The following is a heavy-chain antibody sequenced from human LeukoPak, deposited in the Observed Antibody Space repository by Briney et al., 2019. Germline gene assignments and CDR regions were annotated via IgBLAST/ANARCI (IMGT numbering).Heavy chain of an antibody. V-gene: IGHV4-59*04. CDR2: IYYSGSA. CDR1: GGSINSYY. Sequence: PSETLSLTCTVSGGSINSYYWSWIRQPPGKGLEWLGYIYYSGSAYYNPSLKSRVTISVDTSKNQFSLKLSSVTAADTAVYYCARHSYFDYWGQGTLVTVSS. D-gene: IGHD1-26*01. CDR3: ARHSYFDY. J-gene: IGHJ4*02.